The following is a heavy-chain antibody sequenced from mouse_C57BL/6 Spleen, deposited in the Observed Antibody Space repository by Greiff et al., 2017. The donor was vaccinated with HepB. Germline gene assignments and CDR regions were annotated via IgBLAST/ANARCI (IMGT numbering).Heavy chain of an antibody. CDR3: ARRGYYGFDY. V-gene: IGHV1-69*01. CDR1: GYTFTSYW. D-gene: IGHD1-1*01. Sequence: VHLQQPGAELVMPGASVKLSCKASGYTFTSYWMHWVKQRPGQGLEWIGEIDPSDSYTNYNQKFKGKSTLTVDKSSSTAYMQLSSLTSEDSAVYYCARRGYYGFDYWGQGTTLTVSS. J-gene: IGHJ2*01. CDR2: IDPSDSYT.